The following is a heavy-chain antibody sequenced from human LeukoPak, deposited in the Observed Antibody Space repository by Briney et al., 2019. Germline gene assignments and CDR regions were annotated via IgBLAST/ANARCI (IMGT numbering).Heavy chain of an antibody. V-gene: IGHV4-34*12. CDR1: GGSFSGYY. CDR3: ARRVGFYGSGSLNYFDP. J-gene: IGHJ5*01. CDR2: IFRTGST. Sequence: SETLSLTCAVYGGSFSGYYWGWIRQPPGKGLEWIGSIFRTGSTYYSASLKSRVSISVDTSKNHIALKLTSVTASDTAVYFCARRVGFYGSGSLNYFDPWGQGILVSVS. D-gene: IGHD3-10*01.